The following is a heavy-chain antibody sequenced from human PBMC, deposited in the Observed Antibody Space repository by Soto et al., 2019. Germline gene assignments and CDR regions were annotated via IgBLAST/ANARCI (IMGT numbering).Heavy chain of an antibody. V-gene: IGHV3-30-3*01. CDR3: ARDRGVVTFVYYFDY. CDR1: GFTFSSYA. J-gene: IGHJ4*02. CDR2: ISYDGSNK. D-gene: IGHD3-3*01. Sequence: QVQLVESGGGVVQPGRSLRLSCAASGFTFSSYAMHWVRQAPGKGLEWVAVISYDGSNKYYADSVKGRFTISRDKSKNTLYRQMNSLRAEDTAVYYCARDRGVVTFVYYFDYWGQGTLVTVSS.